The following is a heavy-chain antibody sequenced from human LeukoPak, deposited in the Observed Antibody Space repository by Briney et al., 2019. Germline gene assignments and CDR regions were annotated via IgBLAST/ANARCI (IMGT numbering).Heavy chain of an antibody. D-gene: IGHD4-17*01. Sequence: GGSLRLSCAASGFTFSSYGMSWVRQAPGKGLEWVATIKQDGSQKEYVDSVKGRFTISRDNAKNSLYLQMNSLRAEDTAVYYCARDPTVTNFWGQGTMVTVSS. V-gene: IGHV3-7*05. CDR3: ARDPTVTNF. J-gene: IGHJ3*01. CDR1: GFTFSSYG. CDR2: IKQDGSQK.